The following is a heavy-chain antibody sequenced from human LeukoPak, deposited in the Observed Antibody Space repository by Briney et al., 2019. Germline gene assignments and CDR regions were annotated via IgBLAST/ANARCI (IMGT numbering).Heavy chain of an antibody. V-gene: IGHV4-34*01. J-gene: IGHJ4*02. CDR1: GGSFSGYY. CDR3: ARGPYDSSRD. Sequence: SETLSLTCAVNGGSFSGYYWSWIRQPPGKGLEWIGEINHSGNTNYNPSLKSRVTISVDTSKNQFSLKLSSVTAADTAVYYCARGPYDSSRDWGQGTLVTVSS. CDR2: INHSGNT. D-gene: IGHD3-22*01.